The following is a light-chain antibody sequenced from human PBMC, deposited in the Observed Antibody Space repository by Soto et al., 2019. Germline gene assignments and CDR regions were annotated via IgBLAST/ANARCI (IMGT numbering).Light chain of an antibody. CDR3: QQSYRIPYT. CDR2: ASS. CDR1: QSISRY. Sequence: DIQMTQSPSSLSASVGDRVTITCRSRQSISRYLNWYQQEPGKAPKLLIYASSSLQSGVPSRFSGSGSVTDFTLTISSLPPEDFAAYYCQQSYRIPYTFGQGTNLEI. V-gene: IGKV1-39*01. J-gene: IGKJ2*01.